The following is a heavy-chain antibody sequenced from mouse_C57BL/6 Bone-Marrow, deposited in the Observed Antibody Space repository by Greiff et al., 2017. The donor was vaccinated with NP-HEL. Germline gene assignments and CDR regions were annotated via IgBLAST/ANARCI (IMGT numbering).Heavy chain of an antibody. Sequence: LVESGPELVKPGASVKLSCKASGYTFTSYDINWVKQRPGQGLEWIGWIYPRDGSTKYNEKFKGKATLTVDTSSSTAYMELHSLTSEDSAVYFCASDYYGSMFAYWGQGTLVTVSA. CDR1: GYTFTSYD. D-gene: IGHD1-1*01. J-gene: IGHJ3*01. CDR2: IYPRDGST. V-gene: IGHV1-85*01. CDR3: ASDYYGSMFAY.